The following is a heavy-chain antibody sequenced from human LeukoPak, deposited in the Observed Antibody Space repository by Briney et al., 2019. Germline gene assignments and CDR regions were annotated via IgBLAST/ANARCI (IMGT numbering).Heavy chain of an antibody. V-gene: IGHV4-39*01. Sequence: PSETLSLTCTVSGGSISSSSYYWGWIRQPPGKGLEWIGSIYYSGSTYYNPSLKSRVTISVDTSKNQFSLKLSSVTAADTAVYYCASGYYYDSSGYYLFDYWGQGTLVTVSS. CDR3: ASGYYYDSSGYYLFDY. CDR2: IYYSGST. CDR1: GGSISSSSYY. D-gene: IGHD3-22*01. J-gene: IGHJ4*02.